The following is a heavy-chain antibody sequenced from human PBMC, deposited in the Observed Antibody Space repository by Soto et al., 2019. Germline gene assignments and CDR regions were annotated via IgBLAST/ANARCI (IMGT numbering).Heavy chain of an antibody. J-gene: IGHJ5*01. CDR3: ARDRLQFVSRRYNWFDP. CDR2: INHSGST. CDR1: GGSFSGYY. V-gene: IGHV4-34*01. D-gene: IGHD4-4*01. Sequence: SETLSLTCAVYGGSFSGYYWSWIRQPPGKGLEWIGEINHSGSTDYNPSLKSRVTISVDTPKNQFSRKLSSVTAADTAVYYCARDRLQFVSRRYNWFDPWGQGNLVTLPS.